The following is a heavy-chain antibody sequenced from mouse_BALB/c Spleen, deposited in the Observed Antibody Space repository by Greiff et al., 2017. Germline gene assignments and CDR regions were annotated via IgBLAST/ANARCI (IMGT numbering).Heavy chain of an antibody. CDR1: GYSITSGYY. J-gene: IGHJ2*01. CDR3: ARGGYYDY. V-gene: IGHV3-6*02. CDR2: ISYDGSN. D-gene: IGHD2-3*01. Sequence: EVQLQQSGPGLVKPSQSLSLTCSVTGYSITSGYYWNWIRQFPGNKLEWMGYISYDGSNNYNPSLKNRISITRDTSKNQFFLKLNSVTTEDTATYYCARGGYYDYGGQGTTLTVAS.